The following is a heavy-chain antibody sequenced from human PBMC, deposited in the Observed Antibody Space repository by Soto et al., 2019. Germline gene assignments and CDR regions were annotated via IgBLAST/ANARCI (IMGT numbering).Heavy chain of an antibody. Sequence: QVQLQESGPGLVKSSGTLSLTCAVSGGSISSSNWWSWVRQPPGKGLEWIGEIYHSGSTNYNPSLKSRVTISVDKSKNQFSLKLSSVTAADTAVYYCARDLRVVTADNWFDPWGQGTLVTVSS. CDR3: ARDLRVVTADNWFDP. J-gene: IGHJ5*02. V-gene: IGHV4-4*02. D-gene: IGHD2-21*02. CDR1: GGSISSSNW. CDR2: IYHSGST.